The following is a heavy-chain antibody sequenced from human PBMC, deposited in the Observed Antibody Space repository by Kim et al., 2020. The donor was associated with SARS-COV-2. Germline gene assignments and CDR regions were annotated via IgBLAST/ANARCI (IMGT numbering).Heavy chain of an antibody. Sequence: SETLSLTCTVSGGSISSYYWSWIRQPPGKGLEWIGYIYYSGSTNYNPSLKSRVTISVDTSKNQFSLKLSSVTAADTAVYYCARGFGGSSWYLVGYGMDVWGQGTTVTVSS. CDR1: GGSISSYY. V-gene: IGHV4-59*01. J-gene: IGHJ6*02. D-gene: IGHD6-13*01. CDR3: ARGFGGSSWYLVGYGMDV. CDR2: IYYSGST.